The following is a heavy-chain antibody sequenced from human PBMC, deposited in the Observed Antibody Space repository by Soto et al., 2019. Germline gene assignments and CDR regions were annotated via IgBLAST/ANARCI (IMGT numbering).Heavy chain of an antibody. Sequence: ASVKVSFKASGYTFTSYYMHWVRQAPGLGLEWMGRVNPIVSMSNYAQKFQGRVTMTADKSTSTAYMELSSLRSEDTAIYYCASSYGSGYRAFDYWGQRAPVTVSS. CDR1: GYTFTSYY. J-gene: IGHJ4*02. V-gene: IGHV1-46*01. CDR3: ASSYGSGYRAFDY. D-gene: IGHD3-10*01. CDR2: VNPIVSMS.